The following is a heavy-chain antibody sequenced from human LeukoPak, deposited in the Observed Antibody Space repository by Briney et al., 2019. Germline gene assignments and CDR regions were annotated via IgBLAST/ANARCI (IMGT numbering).Heavy chain of an antibody. V-gene: IGHV3-11*01. J-gene: IGHJ4*02. CDR1: GSIFSYAW. D-gene: IGHD1-20*01. CDR3: ARRRYNWNAIDY. Sequence: GGSLRLSCEASGSIFSYAWMSWVRQAPGKGLEWVSYISSSGSTIYYADSVKGRFTISRDNAKNSLYLQMNSLRAEDTAVYFCARRRYNWNAIDYWGQGTLVTVSS. CDR2: ISSSGSTI.